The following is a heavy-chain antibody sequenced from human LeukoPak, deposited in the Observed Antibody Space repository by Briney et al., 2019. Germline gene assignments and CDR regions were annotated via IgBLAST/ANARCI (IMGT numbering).Heavy chain of an antibody. CDR1: GYTFTGYY. J-gene: IGHJ6*02. Sequence: ASVKVSCKASGYTFTGYYMHWVRQAPGQGLEWMGWINPNSGGTNYAQKFQGWVTMTRDTSISTAYMELSRLRSDDTAVYYCARGWVGRITMVRGPKYYGMDVWGQGTTVTVSS. CDR3: ARGWVGRITMVRGPKYYGMDV. CDR2: INPNSGGT. D-gene: IGHD3-10*01. V-gene: IGHV1-2*04.